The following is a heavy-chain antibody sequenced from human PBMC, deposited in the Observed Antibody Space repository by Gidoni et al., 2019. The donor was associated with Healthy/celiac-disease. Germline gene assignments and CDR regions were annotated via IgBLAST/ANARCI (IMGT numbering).Heavy chain of an antibody. CDR2: IIPILGIA. J-gene: IGHJ5*02. CDR1: GGTFSSYA. D-gene: IGHD1-7*01. V-gene: IGHV1-69*09. CDR3: ARDFDPGYNWNYWFDP. Sequence: QVQLVQSGAEVKKPGSSVKVSCNASGGTFSSYAISWVRQAPGQGLEWMGRIIPILGIANYEQKFQGRVTITADKSTSTAYMELSSLRSEDTAVYYCARDFDPGYNWNYWFDPWGQGTLVTVSS.